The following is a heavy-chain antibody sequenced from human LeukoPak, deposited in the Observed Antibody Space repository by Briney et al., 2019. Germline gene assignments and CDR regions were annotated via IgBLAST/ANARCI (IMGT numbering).Heavy chain of an antibody. CDR2: ISSRGSTI. V-gene: IGHV3-48*04. J-gene: IGHJ4*02. Sequence: GGSLRLSCAASGFTFSSYSMNWVRQAPGKGLEWVSYISSRGSTIYYADSVKGRFTISRENAKNSLYLQMNSLRAEDTAVYYCARGYFDQAGYAHWGQGILVTVSS. CDR3: ARGYFDQAGYAH. CDR1: GFTFSSYS. D-gene: IGHD3-22*01.